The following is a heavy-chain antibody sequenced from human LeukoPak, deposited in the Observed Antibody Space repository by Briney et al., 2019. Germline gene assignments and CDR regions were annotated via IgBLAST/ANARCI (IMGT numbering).Heavy chain of an antibody. CDR3: ARSNQADDY. V-gene: IGHV3-74*01. CDR2: INSDGSST. J-gene: IGHJ4*02. CDR1: GFTFSSNY. Sequence: GGSLRLSCAASGFTFSSNYMHWVRQAPGKGPVWVSRINSDGSSTNYADSVKGRFTISRDNAKNTLYLQMDSLRAEDTGVYYCARSNQADDYWGQGTLVTVSS. D-gene: IGHD1-14*01.